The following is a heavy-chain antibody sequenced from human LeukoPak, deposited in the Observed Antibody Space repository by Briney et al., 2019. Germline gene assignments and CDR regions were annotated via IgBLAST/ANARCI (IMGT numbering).Heavy chain of an antibody. CDR1: GFTFSSYA. D-gene: IGHD3-16*01. Sequence: GGSLRLSCAASGFTFSSYAMSWVRQAPGKGLEWVSGISWNSGDIIYADSVKGRFTISRDNAKNSLYLQMNSLRVEDTALYYCAKVQSGGAPPAATYYIDYWGQGTLVTVSS. J-gene: IGHJ4*02. CDR3: AKVQSGGAPPAATYYIDY. CDR2: ISWNSGDI. V-gene: IGHV3-9*01.